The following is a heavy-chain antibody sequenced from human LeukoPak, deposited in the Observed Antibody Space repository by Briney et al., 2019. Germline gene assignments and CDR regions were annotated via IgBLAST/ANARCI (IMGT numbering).Heavy chain of an antibody. V-gene: IGHV1-69*05. CDR1: GGTFSSYA. CDR3: AREVGATTSGYYYYMDV. Sequence: SVKVSCKASGGTFSSYAISWVRQAPGQGLEWMGGIIPIFGTANYAQKFQGRVTITTDESTSTDYMELSSLRSEDTAVYYCAREVGATTSGYYYYMDVWGKGTTVTVS. D-gene: IGHD1-26*01. CDR2: IIPIFGTA. J-gene: IGHJ6*03.